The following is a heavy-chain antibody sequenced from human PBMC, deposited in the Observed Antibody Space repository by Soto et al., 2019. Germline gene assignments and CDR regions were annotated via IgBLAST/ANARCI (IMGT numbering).Heavy chain of an antibody. V-gene: IGHV3-23*01. Sequence: GGSLRLSCAASGFTFSSYAMSWVRQAPGKGLEWVSAISGRGGSTYYADSVKGRFTISRDNSKNTLYLQMNSLRAEDTAVYYCAKGQGGRVLMVYATLILFDPWGQGTLVTVSS. CDR3: AKGQGGRVLMVYATLILFDP. D-gene: IGHD2-8*01. CDR2: ISGRGGST. CDR1: GFTFSSYA. J-gene: IGHJ5*02.